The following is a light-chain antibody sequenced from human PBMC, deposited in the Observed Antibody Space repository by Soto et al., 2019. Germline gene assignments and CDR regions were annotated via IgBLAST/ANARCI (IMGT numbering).Light chain of an antibody. CDR1: SSDVGSYNL. J-gene: IGLJ2*01. V-gene: IGLV2-23*01. Sequence: QSVLTQPASVSGSPGQSITISCTGTSSDVGSYNLVSWYQQHPGKAPKLMIYEGSKRPSGVSNRCSGSKSGNSASLTISGLQDEDEADYYCCSYAGSSTVVFGGGTKLTVL. CDR3: CSYAGSSTVV. CDR2: EGS.